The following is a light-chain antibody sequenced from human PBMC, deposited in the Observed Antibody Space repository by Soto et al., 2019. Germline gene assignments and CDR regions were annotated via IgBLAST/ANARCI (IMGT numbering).Light chain of an antibody. CDR2: GAS. CDR1: QSVYSN. CDR3: QQYNNWPLT. Sequence: EKVMTQSPDTLSVSPGERATLSCRASQSVYSNLAWYQQKPGQAPRLLIYGASTRATGIPARFSGSGSGTEFTLTISSLQSEDFAVYYCQQYNNWPLTFGGGTKVEIK. J-gene: IGKJ4*01. V-gene: IGKV3-15*01.